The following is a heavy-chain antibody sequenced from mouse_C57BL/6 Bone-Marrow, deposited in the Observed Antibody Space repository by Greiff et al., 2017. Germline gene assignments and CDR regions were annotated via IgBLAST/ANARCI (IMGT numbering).Heavy chain of an antibody. D-gene: IGHD2-4*01. Sequence: QVQLKQSGAELARPGASVKLSCKASGYTFTSYGISWVKQRPGQGLEWIGEIYPRSGNTYYNEKFKGKATLTADKSSSTAYMELRSLTSEDSAVYFCASGGLRVYWGQGTTLTVSS. J-gene: IGHJ2*01. CDR3: ASGGLRVY. CDR2: IYPRSGNT. V-gene: IGHV1-81*01. CDR1: GYTFTSYG.